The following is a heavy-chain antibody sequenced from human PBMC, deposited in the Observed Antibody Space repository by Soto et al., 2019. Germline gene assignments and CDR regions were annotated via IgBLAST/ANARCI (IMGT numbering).Heavy chain of an antibody. J-gene: IGHJ4*02. CDR1: GGSISSGDYY. V-gene: IGHV4-61*08. Sequence: SETLSLTCSVSGGSISSGDYYWSWIRQPPGKGLEWIGYIYYSGSTNYNPSLKSRVTISVDTSKNQFSLKLSSVTAADTAVYYCARIGGYDLGPFSNFDYWGQGTLVTVSS. CDR2: IYYSGST. D-gene: IGHD5-12*01. CDR3: ARIGGYDLGPFSNFDY.